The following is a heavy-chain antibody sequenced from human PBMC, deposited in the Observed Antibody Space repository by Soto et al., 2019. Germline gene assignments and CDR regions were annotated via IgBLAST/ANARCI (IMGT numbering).Heavy chain of an antibody. V-gene: IGHV3-7*05. CDR3: ARDGWEGWSLWLYYYYGMDV. J-gene: IGHJ6*02. CDR2: IKQDGSEK. CDR1: GFTFSSYW. Sequence: PGGSLRLSCAASGFTFSSYWMSWVRQAPGKGLEWVANIKQDGSEKYYVDSVKGRFTISRDNAKNSLYLQMNSLRAEDTAVYYCARDGWEGWSLWLYYYYGMDVWGQGTTVTVSS. D-gene: IGHD1-26*01.